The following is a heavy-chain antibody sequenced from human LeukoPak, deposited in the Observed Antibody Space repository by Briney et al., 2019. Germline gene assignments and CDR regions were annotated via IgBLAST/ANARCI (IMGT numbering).Heavy chain of an antibody. Sequence: SGTLSLTCTVSGGSISSYYWSWIRQPPGKGLEWIGYIYYSGSTNYNPSLKSRVTISVDTSKNQFSLKLSSVTAADTAAYYCARDYGLNWFDPWGQGTLVTVSS. CDR2: IYYSGST. CDR3: ARDYGLNWFDP. V-gene: IGHV4-59*01. CDR1: GGSISSYY. J-gene: IGHJ5*02. D-gene: IGHD4-17*01.